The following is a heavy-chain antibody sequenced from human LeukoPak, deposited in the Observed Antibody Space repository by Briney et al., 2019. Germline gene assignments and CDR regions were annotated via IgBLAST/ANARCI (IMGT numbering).Heavy chain of an antibody. CDR3: ARVGWSFGYTSWYFDP. CDR1: GFTFSSYS. J-gene: IGHJ2*01. CDR2: INHSGST. Sequence: KTGGSLRLSCAASGFTFSSYSMNWVRQAPGKGLEWIGEINHSGSTNYNPSLKSRVTISVDTSKNQFSLKLSSVTAADTAVYYCARVGWSFGYTSWYFDPWGRGTLVTVSS. D-gene: IGHD5-24*01. V-gene: IGHV4-34*01.